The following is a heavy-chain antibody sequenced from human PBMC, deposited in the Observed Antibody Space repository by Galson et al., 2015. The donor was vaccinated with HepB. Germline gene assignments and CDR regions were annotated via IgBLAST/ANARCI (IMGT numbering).Heavy chain of an antibody. Sequence: SLRLSCAASGFTFDDYAMHWVRQAPGKGLEWVSGISWNSGSIAYAESVKGRFTISRDNAKNSLYLQMNSLRAEDTALYYCAKDQAPHPRYFFDLWGQGTLVTVSS. D-gene: IGHD3-16*02. CDR3: AKDQAPHPRYFFDL. CDR2: ISWNSGSI. J-gene: IGHJ4*02. CDR1: GFTFDDYA. V-gene: IGHV3-9*01.